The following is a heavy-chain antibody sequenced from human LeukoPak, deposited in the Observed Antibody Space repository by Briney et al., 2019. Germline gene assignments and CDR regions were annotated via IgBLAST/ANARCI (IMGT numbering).Heavy chain of an antibody. D-gene: IGHD4-17*01. V-gene: IGHV4-39*01. CDR3: ARSQTGDYGRAVVWIDC. CDR2: IRYSGST. J-gene: IGHJ4*02. Sequence: SETLSLTCTVSGGSIKSSSYYWGWIRQSPGKGLEWIGSIRYSGSTYYNPSLKSRVTISVDTSKNQFSLRLSSVTAADTAVYYCARSQTGDYGRAVVWIDCRGQGTLVTVSS. CDR1: GGSIKSSSYY.